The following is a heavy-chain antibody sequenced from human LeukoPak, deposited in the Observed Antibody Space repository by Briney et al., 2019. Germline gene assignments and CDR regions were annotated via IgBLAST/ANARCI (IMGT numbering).Heavy chain of an antibody. CDR1: GGSISSSSYY. Sequence: SETLSLICNVSGGSISSSSYYWVWIRQPPGKGLEWIGSIYYSGTTYYNSSLRSRISISVDTSKNHFSLKLSSVTAADTAVYYCETYLHSGNYYYYYDMDVWGKGTTVTVSS. CDR3: ETYLHSGNYYYYYDMDV. V-gene: IGHV4-39*02. D-gene: IGHD1-1*01. J-gene: IGHJ6*03. CDR2: IYYSGTT.